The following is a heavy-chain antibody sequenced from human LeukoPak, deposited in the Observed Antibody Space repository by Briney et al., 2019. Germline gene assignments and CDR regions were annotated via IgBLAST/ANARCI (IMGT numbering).Heavy chain of an antibody. V-gene: IGHV1-3*01. Sequence: ASVTDSFKASGYTFTNYAMNWVRQAPGQRPEGMGWINAGNGKRKFSQNFQGRVTITRDTSASTVYMDLSSLRSGDTAVYYCARGIWSSHNKEYYFDYWGQGTLVTVSS. CDR2: INAGNGKR. CDR1: GYTFTNYA. CDR3: ARGIWSSHNKEYYFDY. J-gene: IGHJ4*02. D-gene: IGHD3-3*01.